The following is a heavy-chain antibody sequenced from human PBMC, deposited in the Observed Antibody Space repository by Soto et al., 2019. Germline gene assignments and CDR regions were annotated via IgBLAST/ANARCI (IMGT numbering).Heavy chain of an antibody. J-gene: IGHJ3*02. V-gene: IGHV1-69*13. CDR2: IIPIFGTA. Sequence: SVKVSCKASGGTFSSYAISWVRQAPGQGLEWMGRIIPIFGTANYAQKFQGRVTITADESTSTAFLELSSLRSEDTAVYYCARADRLYCTNGVCYFNAFDIWGQGTMVTVSS. CDR3: ARADRLYCTNGVCYFNAFDI. D-gene: IGHD2-8*01. CDR1: GGTFSSYA.